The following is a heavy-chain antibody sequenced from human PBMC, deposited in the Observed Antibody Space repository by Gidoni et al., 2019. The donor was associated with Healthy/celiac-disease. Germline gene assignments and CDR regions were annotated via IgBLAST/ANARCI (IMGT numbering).Heavy chain of an antibody. J-gene: IGHJ3*02. CDR1: GFTFSSYS. V-gene: IGHV3-21*01. Sequence: EVQLVESGGGLVKPGGSLRLSCAASGFTFSSYSINWVRQVPVKGLEWVSAISSSSSYMYYADSVKGRFTISRDNAKNSLYLQMNSLRAEDTAVYYCARDQLSASYAFDIWGQGTMVTVSS. CDR2: ISSSSSYM. CDR3: ARDQLSASYAFDI. D-gene: IGHD1-1*01.